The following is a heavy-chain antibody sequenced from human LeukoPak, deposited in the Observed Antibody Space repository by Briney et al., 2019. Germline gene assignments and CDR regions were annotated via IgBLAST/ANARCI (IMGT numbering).Heavy chain of an antibody. CDR1: GFTFSSYA. J-gene: IGHJ4*02. CDR2: ITGSGGRT. D-gene: IGHD1-26*01. V-gene: IGHV3-23*01. CDR3: AKEYTGTFSSFPSHFDN. Sequence: GGSLRLSCAASGFTFSSYAMNWVRQAPGKGLEWVSAITGSGGRTYYADSVKGRFTISRDNSKNTLYLQMNSLRAEDTAIYYCAKEYTGTFSSFPSHFDNWGQGTLVTVSS.